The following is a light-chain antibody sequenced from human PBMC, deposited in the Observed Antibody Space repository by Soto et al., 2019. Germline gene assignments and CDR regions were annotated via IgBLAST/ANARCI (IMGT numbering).Light chain of an antibody. J-gene: IGKJ1*01. CDR2: VAS. CDR1: QTVPSNY. Sequence: ETVLTQSPGTLSLSPGERATLSCRASQTVPSNYIAWYQQKPGQAPRLLMYVASKRAVGIPDRFSGSGSGTDFTLTISRLEPEDSAVYHCQHYGISPWTFGQGTKVEIK. CDR3: QHYGISPWT. V-gene: IGKV3-20*01.